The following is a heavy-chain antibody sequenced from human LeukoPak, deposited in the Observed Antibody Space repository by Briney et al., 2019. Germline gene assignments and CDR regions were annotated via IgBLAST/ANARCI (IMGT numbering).Heavy chain of an antibody. Sequence: ASVNVSCKASGYTFTKYGLTWVRQAPGQGLEWMGWISTDNADTYYAQNYQGRVTMTIDTSTSTAYMELRSLRSDDTAVYYCVRDCASDCSIKGHYYFDLWGRGTLVTVSS. V-gene: IGHV1-18*01. CDR2: ISTDNADT. J-gene: IGHJ2*01. D-gene: IGHD2-21*02. CDR1: GYTFTKYG. CDR3: VRDCASDCSIKGHYYFDL.